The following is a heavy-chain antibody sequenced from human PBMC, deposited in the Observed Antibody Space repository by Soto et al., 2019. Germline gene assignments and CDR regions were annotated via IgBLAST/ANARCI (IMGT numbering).Heavy chain of an antibody. CDR3: ARAHRGYDILTGPFDY. CDR1: GGSISSGGYY. J-gene: IGHJ4*02. Sequence: SETLSLTCTVSGGSISSGGYYWSWIRQHPGKGLEWIGYIYYSGSTYYNPSLKSRVTISVDTSKNQFSLKLSSVTAADTAVYYCARAHRGYDILTGPFDYWGQGTLVTVSS. V-gene: IGHV4-31*03. D-gene: IGHD3-9*01. CDR2: IYYSGST.